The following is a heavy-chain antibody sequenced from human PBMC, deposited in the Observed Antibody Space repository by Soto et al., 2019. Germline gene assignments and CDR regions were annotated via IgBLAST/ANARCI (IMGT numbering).Heavy chain of an antibody. D-gene: IGHD5-18*01. V-gene: IGHV4-59*08. J-gene: IGHJ5*02. CDR1: GGSISIYY. Sequence: PSDTLSLTCTVSGGSISIYYWSWIRQPPGKGLEWIGYIYYSGSTNYNPSLKSRVTISVDTSKNQFSLKLSSVTAADTAVYYCARVDTAMVLSGWFDPWGQGTLVTVSS. CDR3: ARVDTAMVLSGWFDP. CDR2: IYYSGST.